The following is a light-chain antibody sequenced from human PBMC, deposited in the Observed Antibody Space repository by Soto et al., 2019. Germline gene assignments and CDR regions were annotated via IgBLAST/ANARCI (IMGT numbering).Light chain of an antibody. CDR1: SSDVGDYNY. CDR2: DVT. Sequence: QSALTQPASVSGSPGQSITISCTGASSDVGDYNYVSWYQQHPGKAPKLMIYDVTNRPIGVSNRFSGSKSGNTASLTISGLQPEDEADYYCNSYTTTSTLVFGGGTKVTV. J-gene: IGLJ2*01. CDR3: NSYTTTSTLV. V-gene: IGLV2-14*03.